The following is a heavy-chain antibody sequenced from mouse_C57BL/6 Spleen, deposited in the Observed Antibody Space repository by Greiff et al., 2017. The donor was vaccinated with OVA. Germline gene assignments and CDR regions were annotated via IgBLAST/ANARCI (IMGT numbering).Heavy chain of an antibody. J-gene: IGHJ1*03. CDR1: GYTFTSYW. CDR2: IYPNSGST. CDR3: ATTEGYWYFDV. V-gene: IGHV1-64*01. Sequence: KQPGAELVKPGASVKLSCKASGYTFTSYWMHWVKQRPGQGLEWIGMIYPNSGSTNYNEKFKSKATLTVDKSSSTAYMQLSSLTSEDSAVYYCATTEGYWYFDVWGTGTTVTVSS.